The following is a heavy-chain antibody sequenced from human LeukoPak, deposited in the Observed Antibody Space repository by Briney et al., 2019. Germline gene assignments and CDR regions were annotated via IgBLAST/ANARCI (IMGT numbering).Heavy chain of an antibody. D-gene: IGHD6-13*01. Sequence: PGGSLRLSCTASGFTFGDNAMSWVRQAPGKGLEWVGFIRGKDYGATTEYAASMTGRFTISRDDSKSIAYLQMNSLKTEDTAVYFCARNRGNSWQYFFDHWGQGTLVTVSS. CDR2: IRGKDYGATT. V-gene: IGHV3-49*04. J-gene: IGHJ4*02. CDR3: ARNRGNSWQYFFDH. CDR1: GFTFGDNA.